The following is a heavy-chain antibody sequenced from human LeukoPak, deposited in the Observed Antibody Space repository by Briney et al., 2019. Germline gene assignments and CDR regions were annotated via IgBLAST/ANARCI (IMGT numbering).Heavy chain of an antibody. CDR1: GFTFSNYG. J-gene: IGHJ4*02. D-gene: IGHD5-12*01. CDR2: ISGSGGST. V-gene: IGHV3-23*01. CDR3: AKAGAYSGYGDY. Sequence: GGSLRLSCTASGFTFSNYGMHWVRQAPGKGLEWVSGISGSGGSTYYADSVKGRFTISRDNSKNTLYLQMNSLRAEDTAVYYCAKAGAYSGYGDYWGQGTLVTVSS.